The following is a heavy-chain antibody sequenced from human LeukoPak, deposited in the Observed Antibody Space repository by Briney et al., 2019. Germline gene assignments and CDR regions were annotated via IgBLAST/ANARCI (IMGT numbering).Heavy chain of an antibody. V-gene: IGHV3-33*03. CDR2: LWYDGTNK. CDR3: ASQTPRRLPIAVADYFDY. Sequence: GRSLRLSCAASEFSFSSYGMHWVRRAPGKGLQWVVSLWYDGTNKYHADSVKGRFTISRDNAKNSLYLQMNSLRAEDTAVYYCASQTPRRLPIAVADYFDYWGQGTLVTVSS. D-gene: IGHD6-19*01. J-gene: IGHJ4*02. CDR1: EFSFSSYG.